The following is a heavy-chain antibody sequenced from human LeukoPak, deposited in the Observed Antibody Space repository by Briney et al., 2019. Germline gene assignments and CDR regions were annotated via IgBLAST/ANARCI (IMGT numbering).Heavy chain of an antibody. V-gene: IGHV4-34*01. CDR2: INHSGST. J-gene: IGHJ4*02. Sequence: SETLSLTCAVYGGSFSGYYWSWIRQPPGKGLEWIGEINHSGSTNYNPSLKSRVTISVDTSKNQFSLKLSSVTAADTAVYYCARGAVRFRELLSTYYFDYWGQGTLVTVSS. CDR3: ARGAVRFRELLSTYYFDY. CDR1: GGSFSGYY. D-gene: IGHD3-10*01.